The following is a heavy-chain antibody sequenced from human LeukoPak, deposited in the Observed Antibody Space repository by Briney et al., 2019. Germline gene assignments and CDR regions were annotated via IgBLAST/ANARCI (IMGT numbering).Heavy chain of an antibody. V-gene: IGHV3-23*01. CDR1: RFTFSSYA. CDR2: ISGSGGST. D-gene: IGHD2-8*01. CDR3: AKEIPSIVLMVYPHDY. J-gene: IGHJ4*02. Sequence: GGSLRLSCAASRFTFSSYAMSWVRQAPGKGLEWVSAISGSGGSTYYADSVKGRFTISRDNSKNTLYLQMNSLRAEDTAVYYCAKEIPSIVLMVYPHDYWGQGTLVTVSS.